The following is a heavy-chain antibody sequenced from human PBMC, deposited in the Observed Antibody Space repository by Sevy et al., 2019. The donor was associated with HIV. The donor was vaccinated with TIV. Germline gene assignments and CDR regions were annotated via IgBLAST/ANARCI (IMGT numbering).Heavy chain of an antibody. V-gene: IGHV3-23*01. J-gene: IGHJ4*02. CDR3: AKLSCSDGICFSIDY. CDR1: GFTFSSYA. CDR2: ISASGAST. D-gene: IGHD2-15*01. Sequence: GGSLRLSCAASGFTFSSYAMTWVRQAPGKGLEWVSGISASGASTYYADSVKGRFTISRDNSKNTLYLQINSLRAEDTAVYYCAKLSCSDGICFSIDYWGQGTLVTVSS.